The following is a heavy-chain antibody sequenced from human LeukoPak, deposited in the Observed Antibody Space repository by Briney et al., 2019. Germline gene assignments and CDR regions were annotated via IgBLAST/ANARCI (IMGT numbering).Heavy chain of an antibody. CDR3: ARDGGVLRYFDWLKTRNWFDP. V-gene: IGHV1-18*01. CDR1: GYTCTSYG. J-gene: IGHJ5*02. CDR2: ISAYNGNT. D-gene: IGHD3-9*01. Sequence: GASVKVSCKASGYTCTSYGISWVRQAPGQGLEWMGWISAYNGNTNYAQKLQGRVTMTTDTSTSTAYMELRSLRSDDTAVYYCARDGGVLRYFDWLKTRNWFDPWGQGTLVTVSS.